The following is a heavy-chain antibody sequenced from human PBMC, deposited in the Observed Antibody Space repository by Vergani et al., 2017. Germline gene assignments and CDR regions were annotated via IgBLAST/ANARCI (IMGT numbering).Heavy chain of an antibody. J-gene: IGHJ5*02. D-gene: IGHD6-6*01. CDR1: GFTSAGYA. CDR3: AKDLGTSSGGGWFDP. Sequence: EVQLEESGGGLVLPGRSLRLSCVASGFTSAGYAMHWVWQAPGKGVEWVSGFSWNSNSIGYADSVKGRFTISRDNAKNSLYLQMNSLRAEDTALYYCAKDLGTSSGGGWFDPWGQGTLVTVSS. V-gene: IGHV3-9*02. CDR2: FSWNSNSI.